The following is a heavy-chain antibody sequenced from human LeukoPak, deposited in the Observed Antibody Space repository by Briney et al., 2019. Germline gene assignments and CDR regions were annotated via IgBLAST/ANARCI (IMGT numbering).Heavy chain of an antibody. Sequence: PGGSLRLSCAASGFTFSNYAMRWVRQAPGQRLEWVSGISGSGGNTYYGDSVKGRFTISRDNSKNTLYLQMNSLRAEDTAVYYCAKCGSGSTVYVDVWGKGTTVTVSS. CDR3: AKCGSGSTVYVDV. CDR2: ISGSGGNT. J-gene: IGHJ6*03. D-gene: IGHD1-26*01. CDR1: GFTFSNYA. V-gene: IGHV3-23*01.